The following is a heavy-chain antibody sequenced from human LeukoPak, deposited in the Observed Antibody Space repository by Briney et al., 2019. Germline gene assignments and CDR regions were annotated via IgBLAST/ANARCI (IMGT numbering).Heavy chain of an antibody. J-gene: IGHJ6*02. CDR1: GFTFSSYW. CDR2: INGDGSDT. Sequence: GGSLRLSCAASGFTFSSYWMHWVRQAPGKGLVWVSRINGDGSDTSYADSVRGRFTISRDNAKNTLFLQMNSLRAEDTAVYYCARDPYYYDSSSYYYYYGMDVWGQGTTVTVSS. V-gene: IGHV3-74*01. CDR3: ARDPYYYDSSSYYYYYGMDV. D-gene: IGHD3-22*01.